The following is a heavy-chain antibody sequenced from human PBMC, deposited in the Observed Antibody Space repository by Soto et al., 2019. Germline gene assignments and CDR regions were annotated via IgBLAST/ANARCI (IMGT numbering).Heavy chain of an antibody. J-gene: IGHJ6*03. D-gene: IGHD2-2*01. Sequence: EVQVLESGGGSVQPGGSLRLSCTASGFTVSNFAMSWVRHAPGKALEWVSEITGSTGTTYYADSVRGWFIISRDNSQNTLPLQMNSLRPEDTAVYYCAKDTSSSPYYMDVWGKGTTVTVSS. CDR3: AKDTSSSPYYMDV. CDR2: ITGSTGTT. CDR1: GFTVSNFA. V-gene: IGHV3-23*01.